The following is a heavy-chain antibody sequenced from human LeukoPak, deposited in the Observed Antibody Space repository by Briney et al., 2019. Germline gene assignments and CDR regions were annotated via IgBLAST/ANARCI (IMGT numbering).Heavy chain of an antibody. CDR3: ARGPTRANSTDY. V-gene: IGHV3-33*01. D-gene: IGHD2/OR15-2a*01. CDR2: IWYDGSNK. J-gene: IGHJ4*02. Sequence: GVSLRLSCAASGFTFSSYGMHWVRQAPGKGLEWVAVIWYDGSNKYYADSVKGRFTISRDNAKNSLYLQMNSLRAEDTAVYYCARGPTRANSTDYWGQGALVTVSS. CDR1: GFTFSSYG.